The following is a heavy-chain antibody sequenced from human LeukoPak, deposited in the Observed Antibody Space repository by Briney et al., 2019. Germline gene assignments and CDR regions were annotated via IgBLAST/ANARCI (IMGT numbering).Heavy chain of an antibody. J-gene: IGHJ4*02. CDR1: GFTFSSYA. CDR3: AKDRGYSYGYYDY. Sequence: GGSLRLSCAASGFTFSSYAMSWVRQAPGKGLEWVSAISGSGGSTYYADSVKGRFTISRDNSKNTLYLQMSSLRAEDTAVYYCAKDRGYSYGYYDYWGQGTLVTVSS. V-gene: IGHV3-23*01. D-gene: IGHD5-18*01. CDR2: ISGSGGST.